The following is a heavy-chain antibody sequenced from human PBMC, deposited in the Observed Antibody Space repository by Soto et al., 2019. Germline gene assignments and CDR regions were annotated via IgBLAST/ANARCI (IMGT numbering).Heavy chain of an antibody. Sequence: PSETRSLTCTVSGGSVSSGSYYWSWIRQPPGKGLEWIGYIYYSGSTNYNPSLKSRVTISVDTAKNQFSLKLSSVTAADTDVYYCAGAVAGYDDAFDIWGQGTMVTVSS. D-gene: IGHD6-19*01. V-gene: IGHV4-61*01. CDR3: AGAVAGYDDAFDI. CDR2: IYYSGST. J-gene: IGHJ3*02. CDR1: GGSVSSGSYY.